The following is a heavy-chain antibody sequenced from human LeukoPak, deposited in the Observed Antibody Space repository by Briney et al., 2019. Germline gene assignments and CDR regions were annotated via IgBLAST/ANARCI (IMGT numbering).Heavy chain of an antibody. D-gene: IGHD6-13*01. Sequence: PGGSLRLSCAASGFTFSSYSMNWVRQAPGKGLEWVSYISSSSSTIYYADSVKGRFTISRDNAKNSLYLQMNSLRAEDTAVYYCARDVHSSSWYNYYYYYGMDVWGQGTTVTVSS. CDR3: ARDVHSSSWYNYYYYYGMDV. V-gene: IGHV3-48*04. CDR1: GFTFSSYS. CDR2: ISSSSSTI. J-gene: IGHJ6*02.